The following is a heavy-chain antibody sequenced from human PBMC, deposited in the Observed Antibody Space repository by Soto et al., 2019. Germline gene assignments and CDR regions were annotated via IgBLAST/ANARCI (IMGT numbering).Heavy chain of an antibody. D-gene: IGHD4-17*01. CDR3: ARRRASDYGGNHHPYYFDR. V-gene: IGHV4-39*01. Sequence: QLQLQESGPGLVKPSETLSLTCTVSGASIITDNYFWVWIRQSPRRGLDLIGSISYSGRTYDNPSRQSRVNTSIDASKNQFSLKLTSVTTADTAVYYCARRRASDYGGNHHPYYFDRWGQGALVTVSS. CDR2: ISYSGRT. J-gene: IGHJ4*02. CDR1: GASIITDNYF.